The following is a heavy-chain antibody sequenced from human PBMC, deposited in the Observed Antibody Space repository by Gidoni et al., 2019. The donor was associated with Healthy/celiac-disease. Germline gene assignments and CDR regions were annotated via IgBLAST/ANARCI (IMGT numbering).Heavy chain of an antibody. CDR2: IYYRGST. Sequence: QVQLQESGPGLVKPSETLSLTCTDAGGSISRYYWRWIREPPGKGLEWVGYIYYRGSTNYNPSLKILVTISVDTSKNQCSLKLSSVTAADTAVYYCARHLAAEYFQHWGQGTLVTVSS. CDR3: ARHLAAEYFQH. V-gene: IGHV4-59*08. CDR1: GGSISRYY. J-gene: IGHJ1*01.